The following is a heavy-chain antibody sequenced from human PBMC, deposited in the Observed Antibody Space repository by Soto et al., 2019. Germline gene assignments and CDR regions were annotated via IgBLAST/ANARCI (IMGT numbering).Heavy chain of an antibody. CDR2: INAGGGYT. Sequence: ASVKVSGKASGYIFTNYYMHWVRQAPGQGLEWMGTINAGGGYTTYAQRFQGRVTMTRETSTSTVYMELSSLRSEDTALYYCARDVHGDYVLDYWGQGTLVTVSS. D-gene: IGHD4-17*01. V-gene: IGHV1-46*01. J-gene: IGHJ4*02. CDR3: ARDVHGDYVLDY. CDR1: GYIFTNYY.